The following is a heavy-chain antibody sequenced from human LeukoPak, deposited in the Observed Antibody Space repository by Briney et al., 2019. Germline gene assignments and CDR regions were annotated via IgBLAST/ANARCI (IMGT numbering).Heavy chain of an antibody. Sequence: GGSLRLSCAASGFTFSDYYMSWIRQAPGKGLEWVSYISSNSSYTNYADSVKGRFTISRDNAKNSLYLQMNSLRAEDTAVYYCARDRGDPLLWFGELFPDYWGQGTLVTVSS. V-gene: IGHV3-11*06. CDR3: ARDRGDPLLWFGELFPDY. CDR1: GFTFSDYY. D-gene: IGHD3-10*01. CDR2: ISSNSSYT. J-gene: IGHJ4*02.